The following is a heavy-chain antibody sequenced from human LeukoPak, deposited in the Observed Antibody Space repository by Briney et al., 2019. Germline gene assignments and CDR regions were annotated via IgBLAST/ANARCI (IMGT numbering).Heavy chain of an antibody. J-gene: IGHJ3*02. V-gene: IGHV3-33*01. CDR1: GFTYSRYD. CDR2: IWYEGSNK. Sequence: PGGPLRLPCTASGFTYSRYDMHWVRRAPGKGGEWVGDIWYEGSNKYYADSVKGRFTISRDNSKNTLYLQMNSLRAEDTAVYYCARDRLITMIVALEDDGFDIWGQGTMVTVSS. CDR3: ARDRLITMIVALEDDGFDI. D-gene: IGHD3-22*01.